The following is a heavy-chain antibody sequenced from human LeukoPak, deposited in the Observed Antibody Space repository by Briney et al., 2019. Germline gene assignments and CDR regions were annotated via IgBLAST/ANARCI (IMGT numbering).Heavy chain of an antibody. CDR2: IIPIFGTA. CDR1: GGTFSSYA. Sequence: SSVKVSCKASGGTFSSYAISWVRQAPGQGLEWMGGIIPIFGTANYAHKFQGRVTITTDGSTCKAYMELSSMRSEDTAVYYWARSWGDSSGYQESYLDYWGQGTLVTVSS. CDR3: ARSWGDSSGYQESYLDY. V-gene: IGHV1-69*05. J-gene: IGHJ4*02. D-gene: IGHD3-22*01.